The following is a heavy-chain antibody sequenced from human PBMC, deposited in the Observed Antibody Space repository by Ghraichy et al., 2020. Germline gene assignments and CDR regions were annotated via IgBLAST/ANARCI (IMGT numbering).Heavy chain of an antibody. V-gene: IGHV3-74*01. D-gene: IGHD6-13*01. J-gene: IGHJ4*02. CDR3: ARGPEWSSSWHDY. CDR2: INSDASST. CDR1: GFTFSSYW. Sequence: GGSLRLSCAASGFTFSSYWMHWDRQAPGKGLVWVSRINSDASSTSYADSVKGRFTISRDNAKNTLYLQMNSLRAEDTAVYYCARGPEWSSSWHDYWGQGTLVTVSS.